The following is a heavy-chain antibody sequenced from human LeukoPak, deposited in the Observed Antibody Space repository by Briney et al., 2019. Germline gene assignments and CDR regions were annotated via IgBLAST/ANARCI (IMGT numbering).Heavy chain of an antibody. Sequence: GGSLRLSCAASGFTVSTDYMSWVRHAPGKGLEWGSFILRGDTTYYPHSVEGRFNISRDNSNNTPYLQMTRLRAEDTAVDYCARAAYDSCSDIVNHDYWGQGTLVTVSS. CDR3: ARAAYDSCSDIVNHDY. CDR1: GFTVSTDY. CDR2: ILRGDTT. J-gene: IGHJ4*02. V-gene: IGHV3-53*01. D-gene: IGHD3-22*01.